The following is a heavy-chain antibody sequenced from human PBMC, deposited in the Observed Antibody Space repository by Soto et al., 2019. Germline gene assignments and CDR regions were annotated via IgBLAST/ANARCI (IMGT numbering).Heavy chain of an antibody. V-gene: IGHV1-69*01. CDR1: GGSFSTNE. CDR2: IFPNVGTA. D-gene: IGHD3-22*01. CDR3: ARAGDSSRWGTFDS. J-gene: IGHJ1*01. Sequence: QVHLEQSGAEVRKPGTSVKVSCKASGGSFSTNEIDWVRQAPGQGLEWMGRIFPNVGTAEYAQKFEGRLTIIADASTSTIHMARSRLTSADTAVFFCARAGDSSRWGTFDSWGQGTQVAVSA.